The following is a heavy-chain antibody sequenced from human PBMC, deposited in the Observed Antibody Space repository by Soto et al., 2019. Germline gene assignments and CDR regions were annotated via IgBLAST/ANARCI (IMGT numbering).Heavy chain of an antibody. V-gene: IGHV5-51*01. CDR2: IYPGDSDT. CDR3: ARQRCSSTSCYSRGSPLFDAFDI. D-gene: IGHD2-2*01. Sequence: GESLKISCQGSGYRFTSYWIGWVRQMPGKGLEWMGIIYPGDSDTRYSPSFQGQVTISADKSISTAYLQWSSLKASDTAMYYCARQRCSSTSCYSRGSPLFDAFDIWGQGTMVTVSS. J-gene: IGHJ3*02. CDR1: GYRFTSYW.